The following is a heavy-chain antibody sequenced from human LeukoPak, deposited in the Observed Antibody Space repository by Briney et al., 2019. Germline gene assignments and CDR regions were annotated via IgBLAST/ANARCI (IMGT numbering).Heavy chain of an antibody. CDR1: EFTFSSYG. D-gene: IGHD6-13*01. CDR3: ARALYSNSWYYFEY. Sequence: GGSLRLSCSGSEFTFSSYGMSWVRQAPGKGLEWVSGINWSGRSTGYADSVKGQFTISRDNAKNSLYLQMHSLRAEDTAFYYCARALYSNSWYYFEYWGQGILVTVSS. CDR2: INWSGRST. V-gene: IGHV3-20*04. J-gene: IGHJ4*02.